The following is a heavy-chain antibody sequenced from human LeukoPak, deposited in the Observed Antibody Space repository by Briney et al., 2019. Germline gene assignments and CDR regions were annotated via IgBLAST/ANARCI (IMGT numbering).Heavy chain of an antibody. V-gene: IGHV3-30*18. CDR1: GFTFSSYG. Sequence: GGSLRLSRAASGFTFSSYGMHWVRQAPGKGLEWVAVISYDGSNKYYADSVKGRFTISRDNSKNTLYLQMNSLRAEDTAVYYCAKDHLSSTSWRYYYGMGVWGQGTTVTVSS. CDR2: ISYDGSNK. CDR3: AKDHLSSTSWRYYYGMGV. J-gene: IGHJ6*02. D-gene: IGHD2-2*01.